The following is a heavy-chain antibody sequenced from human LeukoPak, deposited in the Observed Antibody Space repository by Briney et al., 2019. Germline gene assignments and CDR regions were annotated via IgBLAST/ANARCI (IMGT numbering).Heavy chain of an antibody. CDR3: AKVLVREPLVYYYGMDV. V-gene: IGHV3-7*01. CDR1: GFTFSSYW. Sequence: SGGSLRLSCAASGFTFSSYWMSWVRQAPGKGLEWVANIKQDGSEKYYVDSVKGRFTISRDNSKNTLYLQMNILRAEDTAVYYCAKVLVREPLVYYYGMDVWGQGTTVTVSS. D-gene: IGHD3-10*01. J-gene: IGHJ6*02. CDR2: IKQDGSEK.